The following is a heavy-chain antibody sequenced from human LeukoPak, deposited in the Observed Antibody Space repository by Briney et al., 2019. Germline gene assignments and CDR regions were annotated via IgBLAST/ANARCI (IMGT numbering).Heavy chain of an antibody. Sequence: PLETLSLTCTVSGGSISSGDYYWSWIRQPPGKGLEWIGYIYYSGSTYYNPSLKSRVTISVDTSKNQFSLKLSSVTAAYTAVYYCARVTSGYSYEFDYWGQGTLVTVSS. J-gene: IGHJ4*02. CDR1: GGSISSGDYY. D-gene: IGHD5-18*01. CDR3: ARVTSGYSYEFDY. CDR2: IYYSGST. V-gene: IGHV4-30-4*08.